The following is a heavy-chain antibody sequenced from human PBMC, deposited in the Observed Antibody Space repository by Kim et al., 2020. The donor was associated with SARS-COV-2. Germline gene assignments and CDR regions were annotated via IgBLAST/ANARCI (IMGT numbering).Heavy chain of an antibody. CDR3: ARDNWGPWYFDL. Sequence: GGSLRLSCEASGFTFSTYWMTWVRQAPGKGLEWVANIKEDGSEKYYMESVKGRFTISRDNAKNSLHLQMNSLRAEDTAIYYCARDNWGPWYFDLWGRGTLVTVSS. J-gene: IGHJ2*01. CDR2: IKEDGSEK. V-gene: IGHV3-7*01. CDR1: GFTFSTYW. D-gene: IGHD7-27*01.